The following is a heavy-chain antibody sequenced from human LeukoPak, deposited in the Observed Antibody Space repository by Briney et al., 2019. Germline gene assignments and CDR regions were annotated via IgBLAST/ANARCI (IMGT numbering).Heavy chain of an antibody. V-gene: IGHV1-2*02. CDR2: INPNSGGT. CDR1: GGTLSSYA. D-gene: IGHD5-24*01. CDR3: ARDSRDGYNFFDY. Sequence: ASVKVSCKASGGTLSSYAISWVRQAPGQGLEWMGWINPNSGGTNYAQKFQGRVTMTRDTSISTAYMELSRLRSDDTAVYYCARDSRDGYNFFDYWGQGTLVTVSS. J-gene: IGHJ4*02.